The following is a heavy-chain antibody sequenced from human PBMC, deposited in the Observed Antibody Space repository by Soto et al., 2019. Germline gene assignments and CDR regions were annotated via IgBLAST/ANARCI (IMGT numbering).Heavy chain of an antibody. J-gene: IGHJ6*02. CDR1: GLPVAGSY. CDR2: IYNDGTT. V-gene: IGHV3-53*01. D-gene: IGHD3-10*01. CDR3: VRPLPSGQTHARDV. Sequence: GGSLRLSCVASGLPVAGSYMAWVRQAPGKGLEWASVIYNDGTTYYSQSVEGRFTISRDTSKNTLYLQMDRRRDEDTAVYYCVRPLPSGQTHARDVWGQGTTVTVSS.